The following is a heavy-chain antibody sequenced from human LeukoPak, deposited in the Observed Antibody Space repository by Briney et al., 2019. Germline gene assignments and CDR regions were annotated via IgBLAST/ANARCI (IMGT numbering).Heavy chain of an antibody. V-gene: IGHV5-51*01. D-gene: IGHD2-15*01. CDR3: ARSPDCSGGSCYSYWFDP. J-gene: IGHJ5*02. Sequence: GESLKISCKGSGYTFTSYWIGWVRQVPGKGLEWMGIIYPGDSDTRYSPSFQGQVTISADKSISTAYLQWSSLKASDTAMYYCARSPDCSGGSCYSYWFDPWGQGTLVTVSS. CDR2: IYPGDSDT. CDR1: GYTFTSYW.